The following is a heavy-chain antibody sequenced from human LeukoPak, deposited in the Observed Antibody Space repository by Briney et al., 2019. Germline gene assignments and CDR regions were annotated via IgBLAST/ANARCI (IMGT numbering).Heavy chain of an antibody. D-gene: IGHD2-21*02. V-gene: IGHV1-69*13. CDR2: IIPIFGTA. CDR1: GGTFSSYA. J-gene: IGHJ6*02. CDR3: ARDLVVTAIPLDYYYYYGMDV. Sequence: SVKVSCKASGGTFSSYAISWVRQAPGQGLEWMGGIIPIFGTANYAQKFQGRVTITADESTSTAYMELSSLRSEDTAVYYCARDLVVTAIPLDYYYYYGMDVWGQGTTVTVSS.